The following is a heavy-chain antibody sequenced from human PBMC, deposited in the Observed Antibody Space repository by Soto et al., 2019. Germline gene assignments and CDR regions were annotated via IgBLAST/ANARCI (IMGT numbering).Heavy chain of an antibody. V-gene: IGHV1-2*02. CDR1: GYTFTGHY. D-gene: IGHD3-10*01. CDR3: GRGRSGQLVVFY. CDR2: IGPASGDT. J-gene: IGHJ4*02. Sequence: ASVKVSCKASGYTFTGHYIHWVRQAPGQGPEWMGEIGPASGDTRYAQKFQGRVTMTRDTSITTVYMELNNLSPDDTAVYYCGRGRSGQLVVFYWGQGTPVTVS.